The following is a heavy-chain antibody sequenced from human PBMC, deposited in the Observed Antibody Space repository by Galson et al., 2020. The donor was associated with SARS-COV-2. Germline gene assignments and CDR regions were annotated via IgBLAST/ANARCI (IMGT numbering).Heavy chain of an antibody. Sequence: SETLSIICAVYGGSFSGYYWSWIRQPPGKGLEWIGEINHSGNTYYSPSLKSRVTMSVDTSKNQFSLTLRSVTAADTAVYYCARGSIAARLSYWGQGALVTVSS. J-gene: IGHJ4*02. CDR2: INHSGNT. CDR3: ARGSIAARLSY. D-gene: IGHD6-6*01. CDR1: GGSFSGYY. V-gene: IGHV4-34*01.